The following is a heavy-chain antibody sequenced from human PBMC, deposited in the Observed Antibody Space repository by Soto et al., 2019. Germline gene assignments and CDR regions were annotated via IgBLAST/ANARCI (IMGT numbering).Heavy chain of an antibody. CDR2: ISADNGNK. V-gene: IGHV1-18*01. J-gene: IGHJ4*02. D-gene: IGHD1-7*01. CDR1: GYTFTSYG. CDR3: ARGFSGPNWNYGAGLDYFDY. Sequence: QVHLEQSGAEVKKPGASVKVSCKASGYTFTSYGNTWVRQAPGQGLEWMGWISADNGNKEYSQELQDRVTMTMDPSTSTAYMELRSLRSDDTAVYYCARGFSGPNWNYGAGLDYFDYWGQGTLVTVSS.